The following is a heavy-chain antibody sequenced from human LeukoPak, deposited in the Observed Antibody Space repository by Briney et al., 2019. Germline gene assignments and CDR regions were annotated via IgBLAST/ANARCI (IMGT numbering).Heavy chain of an antibody. CDR1: GFTLSSYT. CDR3: AKAVALAGFYYFDY. D-gene: IGHD6-19*01. CDR2: ISSSGGST. J-gene: IGHJ4*02. V-gene: IGHV3-23*01. Sequence: GGSLRLSCAASGFTLSSYTMNWVRQAPGKGLEWVSAISSSGGSTYYADSVKGRFTISRDNSKNTLYLQMNSLRAEDTAVYYCAKAVALAGFYYFDYWGQGTLVTVSS.